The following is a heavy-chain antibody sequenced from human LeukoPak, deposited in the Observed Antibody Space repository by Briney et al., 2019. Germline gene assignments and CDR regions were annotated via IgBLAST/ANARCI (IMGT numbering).Heavy chain of an antibody. CDR3: AELGITMIGGV. J-gene: IGHJ6*04. V-gene: IGHV3-23*01. D-gene: IGHD3-10*02. CDR1: GFTFTTYA. CDR2: VSGSGGNT. Sequence: GGSLRLSCAASGFTFTTYAMSWVRQAPGKGLEWVSAVSGSGGNTYYSDSVKGRFTISRDNSKNTLYLQMNSLRAEDTAVYYCAELGITMIGGVWGKGTTVTISS.